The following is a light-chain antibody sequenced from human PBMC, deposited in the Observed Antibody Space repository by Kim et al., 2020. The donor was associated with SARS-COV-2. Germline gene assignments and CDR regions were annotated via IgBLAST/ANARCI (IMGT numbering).Light chain of an antibody. V-gene: IGKV1-5*03. J-gene: IGKJ4*01. Sequence: ASVGAGVTITCRASQSISSWLAWYQQKPGKATKFLIYKASSLESGVPTRFSGSGSGTEFTLTISSLQPDDFASYYCQQYNSYPLTFGGGTKVDIK. CDR3: QQYNSYPLT. CDR2: KAS. CDR1: QSISSW.